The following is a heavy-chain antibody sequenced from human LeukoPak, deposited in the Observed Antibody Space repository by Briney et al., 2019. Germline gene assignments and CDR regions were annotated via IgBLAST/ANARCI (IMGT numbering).Heavy chain of an antibody. CDR3: ARALCGGDCYGILLRFDP. D-gene: IGHD2-21*02. CDR2: IYYSGST. V-gene: IGHV4-30-4*01. CDR1: GGSISSGDYY. Sequence: SQTLSLTCTVSGGSISSGDYYWSWVRQPPGKGLEWIGYIYYSGSTYHNPSLKSRVTISVDTSKNQFSLKLSSVTAADTAVYYCARALCGGDCYGILLRFDPWGQGTLVTVSS. J-gene: IGHJ5*02.